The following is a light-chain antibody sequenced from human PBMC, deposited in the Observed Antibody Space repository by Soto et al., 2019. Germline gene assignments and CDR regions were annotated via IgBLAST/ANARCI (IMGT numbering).Light chain of an antibody. CDR2: AAS. V-gene: IGKV1-9*01. Sequence: TYRASQSISSNLAWYQQKQGKDNKLLIYAASTLQSGVPSRFSGSVFGTEDSIRVSTAHPEDLLTHSSDLQVTFPGTVGQGTKVDIK. CDR1: QSISSN. CDR3: DLQVTFPGT. J-gene: IGKJ1*01.